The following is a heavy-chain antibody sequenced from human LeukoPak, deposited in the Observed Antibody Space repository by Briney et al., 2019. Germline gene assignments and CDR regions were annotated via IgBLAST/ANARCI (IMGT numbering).Heavy chain of an antibody. D-gene: IGHD6-19*01. CDR3: AREVGGWYGGDYYYYGMDV. V-gene: IGHV1-18*01. CDR1: GYTFTSYG. Sequence: ASVKVSCKASGYTFTSYGISWVRQAPGQGLEGMGWISAYNGNTNYAQKLQGRVTMTTDTSTSTAYMELRSLRSDDTAVYYCAREVGGWYGGDYYYYGMDVWGQGTTVTVSS. J-gene: IGHJ6*02. CDR2: ISAYNGNT.